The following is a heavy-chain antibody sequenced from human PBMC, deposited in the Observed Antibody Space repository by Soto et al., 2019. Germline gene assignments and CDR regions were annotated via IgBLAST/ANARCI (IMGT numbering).Heavy chain of an antibody. V-gene: IGHV1-18*01. D-gene: IGHD2-15*01. CDR3: AREAYCSGGSCQDWYFDL. J-gene: IGHJ2*01. CDR2: ISAYNGST. Sequence: ASVKVSCKASGYTFTSYGISWVRQAPGQGLEWMGWISAYNGSTSYAQKFQGRVTMTRDTSTSTVYMELSSLRSEDTAVYYCAREAYCSGGSCQDWYFDLWGRGTLVTVSS. CDR1: GYTFTSYG.